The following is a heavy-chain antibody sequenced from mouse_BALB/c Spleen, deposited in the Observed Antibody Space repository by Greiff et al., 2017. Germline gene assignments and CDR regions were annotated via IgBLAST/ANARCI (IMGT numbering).Heavy chain of an antibody. CDR3: ARRFFAY. Sequence: QVQLKQSGAELAKPGASVKMSCKASGYTFTSYWMHWVKQRPGQGLEWIGYINPSTGYTEYNQKFKDKATLTADKSSSTAYMQLSSLTSEDSAVYYCARRFFAYWGQGTLVTVSA. CDR2: INPSTGYT. CDR1: GYTFTSYW. J-gene: IGHJ3*01. V-gene: IGHV1-7*01.